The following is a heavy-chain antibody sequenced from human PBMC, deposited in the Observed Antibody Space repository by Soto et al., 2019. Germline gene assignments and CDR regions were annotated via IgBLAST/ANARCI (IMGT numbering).Heavy chain of an antibody. CDR1: GGTFSSYT. Sequence: QVQLVQSGAEVKKPGSSVKVSCKASGGTFSSYTISWVRQAPGQGLEWMGRIIPILGIANYAQKFQGRVTITADKXTSTAYMELRSLRSEATAEDYCARETQQLVRGFDYWGQGTLVTVSS. J-gene: IGHJ4*02. V-gene: IGHV1-69*08. CDR2: IIPILGIA. CDR3: ARETQQLVRGFDY. D-gene: IGHD6-13*01.